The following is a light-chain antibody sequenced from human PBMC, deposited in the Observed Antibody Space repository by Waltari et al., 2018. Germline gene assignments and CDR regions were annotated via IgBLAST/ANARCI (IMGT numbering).Light chain of an antibody. Sequence: IVMTQSPANLSLSPGGGATLSGRARPSVSTNLAWYQQKPGQAPRLLIYGASTRATGIPASFSGSGSGTEFTLTISSLQSEDFAVYYCQQYNDWSFGQGTKLEIK. V-gene: IGKV3-15*01. J-gene: IGKJ2*01. CDR1: PSVSTN. CDR3: QQYNDWS. CDR2: GAS.